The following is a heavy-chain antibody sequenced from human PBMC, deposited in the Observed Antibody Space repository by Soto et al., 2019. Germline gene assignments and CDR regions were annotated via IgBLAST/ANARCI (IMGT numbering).Heavy chain of an antibody. CDR3: ASTKWGLRTLDY. D-gene: IGHD7-27*01. J-gene: IGHJ4*02. CDR2: VYYSGST. Sequence: QVQLQESGPGLVKPSQTLSLTCTVSGGSISTGGYYWSWLRQHPGKGLEWIGYVYYSGSTYYNPSLKSRVTLSVDTSKNQFSLNLSSVTAADTAVYYCASTKWGLRTLDYWGQGTLVTVSS. CDR1: GGSISTGGYY. V-gene: IGHV4-31*03.